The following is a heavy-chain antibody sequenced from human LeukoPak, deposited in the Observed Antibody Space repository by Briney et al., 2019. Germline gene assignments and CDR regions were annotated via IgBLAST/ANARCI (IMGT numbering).Heavy chain of an antibody. J-gene: IGHJ4*02. V-gene: IGHV3-7*01. Sequence: PGGSLRLSCAASGFTFSSYAMSWVRQAPGKGLEWVANIRHDGSETYYVDSLRGRFTISRDNAKNLVYLQMGSLRAEDTAIYYCARDETYDYESNGYLDFWGQGTVVTVSS. CDR2: IRHDGSET. D-gene: IGHD3-22*01. CDR1: GFTFSSYA. CDR3: ARDETYDYESNGYLDF.